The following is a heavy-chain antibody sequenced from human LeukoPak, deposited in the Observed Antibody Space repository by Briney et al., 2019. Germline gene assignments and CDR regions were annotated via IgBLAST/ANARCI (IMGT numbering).Heavy chain of an antibody. V-gene: IGHV3-23*01. D-gene: IGHD6-13*01. CDR2: ISGSGGST. CDR1: GFTVSSNY. CDR3: AKQQQQLVVYYGMDV. Sequence: PGGSLRLSCAASGFTVSSNYMSWVRQAPGKGLEWVSAISGSGGSTYYADSVKGRFTISRDDSKNTLYLQMNSLRAEDTAVYYCAKQQQQLVVYYGMDVWGQGTTVTVSS. J-gene: IGHJ6*02.